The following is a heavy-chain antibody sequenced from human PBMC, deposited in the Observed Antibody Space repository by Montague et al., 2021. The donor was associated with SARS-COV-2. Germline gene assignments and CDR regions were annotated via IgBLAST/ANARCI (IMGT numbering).Heavy chain of an antibody. CDR3: ARDLRWRYGYGMDV. CDR1: GDSVSSDSAA. J-gene: IGHJ6*02. V-gene: IGHV6-1*01. D-gene: IGHD3-16*01. Sequence: CAISGDSVSSDSAAWNWVRQSPSRGLEWLGRTYYMSNWYNDYAVXXKSRITIKSDTSKNQISLQLNSVTPEDTAVYYCARDLRWRYGYGMDVWGQGTTVTVSS. CDR2: TYYMSNWYN.